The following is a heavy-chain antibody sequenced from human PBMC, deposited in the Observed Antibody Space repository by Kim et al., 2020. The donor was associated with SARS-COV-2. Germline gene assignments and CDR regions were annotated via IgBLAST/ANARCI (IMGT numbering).Heavy chain of an antibody. CDR3: ALYFNYDSSGYYPFDY. CDR2: ISGSGGST. CDR1: GFTFSSYA. Sequence: GGSLRLSCAASGFTFSSYAMSWVRQAPGKGLEWVSAISGSGGSTYYADSVKGRFTISRDNSKNTLYLQMNSLRAEDTAVYYCALYFNYDSSGYYPFDYWGQGTLVTVSS. V-gene: IGHV3-23*01. J-gene: IGHJ4*02. D-gene: IGHD3-22*01.